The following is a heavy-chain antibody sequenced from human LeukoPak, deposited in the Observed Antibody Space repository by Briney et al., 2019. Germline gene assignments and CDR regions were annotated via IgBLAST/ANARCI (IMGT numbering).Heavy chain of an antibody. CDR2: ISYDGSNK. J-gene: IGHJ4*02. CDR1: GFTFSSYG. D-gene: IGHD4-11*01. V-gene: IGHV3-30*03. CDR3: TTDVYYSNYD. Sequence: GRSLRLSCAASGFTFSSYGMHWVRQAPGKGLEWVAIISYDGSNKYYADSVKGRFTISRDDSKNTLYLQMNSLKTEDTAVYYCTTDVYYSNYDWGQGTLVTVSS.